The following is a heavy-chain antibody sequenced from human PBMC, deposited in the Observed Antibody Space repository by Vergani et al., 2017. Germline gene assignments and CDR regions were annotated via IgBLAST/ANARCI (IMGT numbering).Heavy chain of an antibody. CDR3: TKYKSSSGWFEFDY. V-gene: IGHV3-9*01. Sequence: EMQLVESGGGLVQPGRSLRLSCAASGFNFDDYAMHWVRQAPGKGLEWVSGISWNSGRIGYADSVKGRFTISRDNAKNSLYLQMNSLRAEDTALYYCTKYKSSSGWFEFDYWGQGSLVTVSS. CDR1: GFNFDDYA. CDR2: ISWNSGRI. D-gene: IGHD6-19*01. J-gene: IGHJ4*02.